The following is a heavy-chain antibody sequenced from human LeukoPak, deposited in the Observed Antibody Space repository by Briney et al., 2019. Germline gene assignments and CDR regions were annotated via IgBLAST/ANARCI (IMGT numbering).Heavy chain of an antibody. V-gene: IGHV4-38-2*02. J-gene: IGHJ4*02. CDR3: ARDKERWLGNDF. CDR1: GYSISGGYY. D-gene: IGHD5-12*01. Sequence: SETLSLTCTVSGYSISGGYYWDWIRQPPAKGLEWIGSIYHGGSTYYNPSLKSRVTMSVDTSKNQFSLKLSSVTAADTAVYYCARDKERWLGNDFWGQGTLVTVSS. CDR2: IYHGGST.